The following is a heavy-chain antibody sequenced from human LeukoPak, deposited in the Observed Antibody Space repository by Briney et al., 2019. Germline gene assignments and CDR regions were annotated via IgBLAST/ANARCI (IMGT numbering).Heavy chain of an antibody. Sequence: ASVKVSCKASGYTFTCYYMHWVRQAPGQGLEWMGWINPNSGGTNYAQKVQGRVTMTRDTSISTAYMELSRLRSDDTAVYYCARLSGYSHYYDSSEFWGQGTLVTVSS. D-gene: IGHD3-22*01. CDR2: INPNSGGT. CDR1: GYTFTCYY. CDR3: ARLSGYSHYYDSSEF. V-gene: IGHV1-2*02. J-gene: IGHJ4*02.